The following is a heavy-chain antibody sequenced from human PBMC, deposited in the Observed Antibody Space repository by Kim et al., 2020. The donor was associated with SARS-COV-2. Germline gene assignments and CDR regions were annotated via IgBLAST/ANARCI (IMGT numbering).Heavy chain of an antibody. Sequence: GGSLRLSCVASGVTLKYYGMHWVRQAPGKGLEWVALISKDGNNEYLRESVKGRFTISRDNFKNTVYLEMSSLRAEDTAVYYCALPADTSPYYYFYGMDVWGQGTTVTVSS. J-gene: IGHJ6*02. CDR3: ALPADTSPYYYFYGMDV. CDR1: GVTLKYYG. V-gene: IGHV3-30*03. CDR2: ISKDGNNE.